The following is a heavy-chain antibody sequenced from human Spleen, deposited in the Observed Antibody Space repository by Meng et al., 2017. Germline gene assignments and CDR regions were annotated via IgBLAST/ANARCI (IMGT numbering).Heavy chain of an antibody. CDR1: GGSFSDYY. Sequence: QVQLPQWGAGLLNPSETLSLTCVVSGGSFSDYYWSWTRQPPGKGLEWIGEINHSGSTNYNPSLESRATISVDTSQNNLSLKLSSVTAADSAVYYCARGPTTMAHDFDYWGQGTLVTVSS. CDR2: INHSGST. V-gene: IGHV4-34*01. CDR3: ARGPTTMAHDFDY. D-gene: IGHD4-11*01. J-gene: IGHJ4*02.